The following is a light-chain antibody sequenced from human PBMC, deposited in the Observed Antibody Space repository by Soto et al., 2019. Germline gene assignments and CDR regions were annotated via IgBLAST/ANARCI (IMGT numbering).Light chain of an antibody. J-gene: IGKJ1*01. Sequence: EIVLTQSPGTLSLSPGESATLSCRASQYVSVRFLAWYQQKPGQAPRLLIYGASDRATGIPDRFTGSGSGTDFTLTINRLEPEDFAVYYCQQYGSSSWTFGQGTKVDIK. CDR2: GAS. CDR1: QYVSVRF. V-gene: IGKV3-20*01. CDR3: QQYGSSSWT.